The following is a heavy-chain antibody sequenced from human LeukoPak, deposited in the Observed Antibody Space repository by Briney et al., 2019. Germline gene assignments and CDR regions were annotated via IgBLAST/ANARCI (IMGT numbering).Heavy chain of an antibody. V-gene: IGHV6-1*01. J-gene: IGHJ6*02. D-gene: IGHD1-1*01. Sequence: SQTLSLTCAISGDSVSSNSAAWNWIRQSPSRGLEWLGRTYYGPKWYNDYGVSVKSRITINADTSKNQFSLQLNPVTPEDMAVYYCARGKWNHYGMDVWGQGTTVTVSS. CDR2: TYYGPKWYN. CDR1: GDSVSSNSAA. CDR3: ARGKWNHYGMDV.